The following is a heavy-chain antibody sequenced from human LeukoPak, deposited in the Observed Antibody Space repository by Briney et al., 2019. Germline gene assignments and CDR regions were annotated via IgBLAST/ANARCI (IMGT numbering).Heavy chain of an antibody. CDR2: ISSSSTTM. J-gene: IGHJ4*02. V-gene: IGHV3-48*02. Sequence: PGGSLRLSCAPSGFTFSTYTMNWVRQAPGKGLEWVSYISSSSTTMFYAESVKGRFTISGDNAKNSLYLQMNSLRDEDTAVYYCARVSNFGSGRFLDYWGQGTLVTVSS. CDR1: GFTFSTYT. CDR3: ARVSNFGSGRFLDY. D-gene: IGHD3-10*01.